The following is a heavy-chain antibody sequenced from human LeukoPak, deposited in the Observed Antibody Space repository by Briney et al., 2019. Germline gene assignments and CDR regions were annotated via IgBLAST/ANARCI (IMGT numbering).Heavy chain of an antibody. CDR1: GFTFSSYS. CDR2: ISSSSSTI. J-gene: IGHJ4*02. V-gene: IGHV3-48*02. Sequence: GGSLRLSCAASGFTFSSYSMNWVRQAPGKGLEWVSYISSSSSTIYYADSVRGRFTISRDNAKNSLYLHMNSLKDEDTAVYYCARGALDFDYWGQGTLVTVSS. CDR3: ARGALDFDY.